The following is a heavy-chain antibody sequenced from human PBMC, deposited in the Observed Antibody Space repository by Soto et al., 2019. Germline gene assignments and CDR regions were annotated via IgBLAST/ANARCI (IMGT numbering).Heavy chain of an antibody. V-gene: IGHV4-59*01. CDR1: GGSISSYY. CDR3: ARRYGGNFDY. D-gene: IGHD1-26*01. Sequence: SETLSLTCTASGGSISSYYWSWIRQPPGKGLEWIGYIYYSGSTNYNPSLKSRVSISVDTSKNQFSLKLSSVTAADTAVYYCARRYGGNFDYWGQGTLVTVSS. J-gene: IGHJ4*02. CDR2: IYYSGST.